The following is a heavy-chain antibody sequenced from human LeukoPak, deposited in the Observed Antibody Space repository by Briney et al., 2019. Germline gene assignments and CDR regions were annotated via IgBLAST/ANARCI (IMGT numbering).Heavy chain of an antibody. CDR2: FDPEDGET. D-gene: IGHD1-14*01. J-gene: IGHJ4*02. CDR3: ATLNKGTPEAPDY. CDR1: GYTLTELS. V-gene: IGHV1-24*01. Sequence: GASVKVSCKVSGYTLTELSMHWVRQAPGKGLEWMGGFDPEDGETIYAQKFQGRVTMAEDTSTDTAYMELSSLRSEDTAVYYCATLNKGTPEAPDYWGQGTLVTVSS.